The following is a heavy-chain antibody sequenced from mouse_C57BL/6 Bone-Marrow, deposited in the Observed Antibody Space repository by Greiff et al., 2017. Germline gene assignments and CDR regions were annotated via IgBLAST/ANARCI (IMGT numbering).Heavy chain of an antibody. Sequence: QVQLKESGPGLVQPSQSLSITCTVSGFSLTSYGVHWVRQSPGKGLEWLGVIWSGGSTDYNAAFISRLSISKDNSKSHVFFKMHSLQADDAAICYSARMRGLAWCAYWGQGTLVTVSA. CDR1: GFSLTSYG. J-gene: IGHJ3*01. V-gene: IGHV2-2*01. CDR2: IWSGGST. CDR3: ARMRGLAWCAY.